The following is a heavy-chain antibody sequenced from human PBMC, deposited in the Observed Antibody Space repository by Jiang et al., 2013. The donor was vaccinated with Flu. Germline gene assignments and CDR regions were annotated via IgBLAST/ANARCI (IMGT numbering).Heavy chain of an antibody. CDR3: AALWTAAGTPAGDY. J-gene: IGHJ4*02. Sequence: GVVQPGGSLRLSCAASGFTFSSYAMHWVRQAPGKGLEWVAVISYDGSNKYYADSVKGRFTISRDNSKNTLYLQMNSLRAEDTAVYYCAALWTAAGTPAGDYWGQGTLVTVSS. CDR2: ISYDGSNK. D-gene: IGHD6-13*01. CDR1: GFTFSSYA. V-gene: IGHV3-30-3*01.